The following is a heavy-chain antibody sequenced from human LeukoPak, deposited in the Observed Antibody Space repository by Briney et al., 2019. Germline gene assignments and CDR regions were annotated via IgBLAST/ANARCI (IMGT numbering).Heavy chain of an antibody. CDR1: GGSISSSSYF. CDR2: IYYSGST. D-gene: IGHD6-13*01. Sequence: ETLSLTCTVSGGSISSSSYFCASIRQPPGKGLEWNGIIYYSGSTYYHPSLQSRDPMSVDTSKNQFSLKLSSVTAADTAVYYCAISGYSSSSSENELDYWGQGALVTVSS. CDR3: AISGYSSSSSENELDY. V-gene: IGHV4-39*07. J-gene: IGHJ4*02.